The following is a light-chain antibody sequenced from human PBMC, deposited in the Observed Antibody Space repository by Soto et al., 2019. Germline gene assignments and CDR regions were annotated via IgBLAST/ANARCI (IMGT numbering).Light chain of an antibody. CDR3: QQYGGSPLYT. Sequence: EIVLTQSPGTLSLSPGDRATLSCRASQSVSSSDLAWYQQKPGQAPRLLIYGASTRATGIPDRFSGSGSGTDFTITISRLEPEDFAVYYCQQYGGSPLYTFGQGTTLEIK. CDR1: QSVSSSD. V-gene: IGKV3-20*01. CDR2: GAS. J-gene: IGKJ2*01.